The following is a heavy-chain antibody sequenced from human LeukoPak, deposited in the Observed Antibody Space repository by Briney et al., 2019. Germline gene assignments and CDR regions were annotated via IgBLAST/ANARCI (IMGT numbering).Heavy chain of an antibody. J-gene: IGHJ5*02. CDR2: INHSGST. Sequence: SETLSLTCAVYGGSFSGYYWSWIRQPPGKGLEWIGEINHSGSTNYNPSPKSRVTISVDTSKNQFSLKLSSVTAADTAVYYCARGLVAGNWFDPWGQGTLVTVSS. CDR1: GGSFSGYY. V-gene: IGHV4-34*01. D-gene: IGHD6-19*01. CDR3: ARGLVAGNWFDP.